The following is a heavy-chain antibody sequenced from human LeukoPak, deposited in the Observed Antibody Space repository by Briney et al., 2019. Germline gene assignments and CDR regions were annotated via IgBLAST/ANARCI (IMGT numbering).Heavy chain of an antibody. CDR1: GGTFSSYA. CDR2: IIPIFGTA. V-gene: IGHV1-69*01. CDR3: ARGGYSSGWYGGPYYFDY. J-gene: IGHJ4*02. Sequence: SVKVSCKASGGTFSSYAISWVRQAPGQGLEWMGGIIPIFGTANYAQKFQGRVTITADESTSTAYMELSSLRSEDTAVYYCARGGYSSGWYGGPYYFDYWGQGTLVTVSS. D-gene: IGHD6-19*01.